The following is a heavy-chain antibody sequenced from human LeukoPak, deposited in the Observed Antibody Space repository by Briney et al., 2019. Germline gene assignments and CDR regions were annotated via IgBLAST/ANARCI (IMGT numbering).Heavy chain of an antibody. CDR3: AREGNQLPDYYYYYMDV. D-gene: IGHD2-2*01. Sequence: SVKVSCKASGGTFSSYAISWVRQAPGQGLGWMGGIIPIFGTANYAQKFQGRVTITADESTSTAYMELSSLRSEDTAVYYCAREGNQLPDYYYYYMDVWGKGTTVTISS. J-gene: IGHJ6*03. CDR1: GGTFSSYA. CDR2: IIPIFGTA. V-gene: IGHV1-69*13.